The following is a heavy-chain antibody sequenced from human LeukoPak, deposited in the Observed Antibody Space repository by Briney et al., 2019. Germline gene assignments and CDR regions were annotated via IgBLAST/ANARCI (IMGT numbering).Heavy chain of an antibody. V-gene: IGHV4-59*01. CDR1: GGSISSYY. Sequence: PSETLSLTCTVSGGSISSYYWSWIRQPPGKGLEWIGYIYYSGSTNYNPSLKSRVTISVDTSKNQFSLKLSSVTAADTAVYYCARLCYDGAFDIWGQGTMVTVSS. CDR3: ARLCYDGAFDI. D-gene: IGHD2-2*01. CDR2: IYYSGST. J-gene: IGHJ3*02.